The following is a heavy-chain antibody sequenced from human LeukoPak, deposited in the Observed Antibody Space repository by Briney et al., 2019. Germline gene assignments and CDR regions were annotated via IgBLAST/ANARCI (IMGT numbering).Heavy chain of an antibody. CDR1: GGSISSPSYY. CDR3: ARHEQWLGSLDP. V-gene: IGHV4-39*01. Sequence: SETLSLTCTVPGGSISSPSYYWGWIRQPPGKGLEWIGYIYYSGSTYYNPSLKTRVTISVDTSKNQFSLKFSSVPAADTVMYYGARHEQWLGSLDPWGQGTLVTVSS. J-gene: IGHJ5*02. CDR2: IYYSGST. D-gene: IGHD6-19*01.